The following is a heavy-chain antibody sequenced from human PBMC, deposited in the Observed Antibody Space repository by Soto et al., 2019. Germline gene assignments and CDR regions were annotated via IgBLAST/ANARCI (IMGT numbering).Heavy chain of an antibody. V-gene: IGHV5-51*07. J-gene: IGHJ4*02. Sequence: GESLKISCKSSGYSFTGYWIGWVHQMPGKGLEWMGIIYPGDSDARYSPSFQGQVTISVDTSINTAFPRWNSLTASDTAMYYCARQADYNILTGYFYYFDYWGQGSLVTVSS. CDR2: IYPGDSDA. CDR3: ARQADYNILTGYFYYFDY. CDR1: GYSFTGYW. D-gene: IGHD3-9*01.